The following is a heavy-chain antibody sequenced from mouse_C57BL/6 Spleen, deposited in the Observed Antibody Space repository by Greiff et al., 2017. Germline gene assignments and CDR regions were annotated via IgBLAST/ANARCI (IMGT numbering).Heavy chain of an antibody. CDR2: ISLKSDNYAT. J-gene: IGHJ3*01. CDR3: TGARILWAWLAY. V-gene: IGHV6-3*01. D-gene: IGHD4-1*01. CDR1: GFTFSNYW. Sequence: EVKLMESGGGLVQPGGSMKLSCVASGFTFSNYWMNWVRQSPEKGLEWVAQISLKSDNYATHYAESVKGRFTISRDESKSSVYLQMNNLRAEDTGIYYCTGARILWAWLAYWGQGTLVTVSA.